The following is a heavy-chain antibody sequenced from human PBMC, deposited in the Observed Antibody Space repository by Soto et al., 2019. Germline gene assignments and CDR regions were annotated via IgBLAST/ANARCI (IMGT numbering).Heavy chain of an antibody. Sequence: HLVQSGPEVKQPGASVTVSCKTSGDTFTNFGLSWVRQAPGQGLEWMGWIATYNSNKNNAQKFQGRLTLNTDTSTSTAYMELKSLGYDDTAVYYCARVLRGDVNWFDPWGQGTLVTVSS. CDR2: IATYNSNK. J-gene: IGHJ5*02. CDR3: ARVLRGDVNWFDP. D-gene: IGHD3-10*01. CDR1: GDTFTNFG. V-gene: IGHV1-18*01.